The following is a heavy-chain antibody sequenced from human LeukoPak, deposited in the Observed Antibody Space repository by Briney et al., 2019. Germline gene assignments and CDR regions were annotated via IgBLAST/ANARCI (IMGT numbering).Heavy chain of an antibody. V-gene: IGHV1-69*05. D-gene: IGHD3-22*01. CDR2: IIPIFGTA. CDR3: ARQTLEYYYDSSGYRFDY. Sequence: SVKVSCKASGGTFSSYAISWVRQAPGQGLEWMRGIIPIFGTANYAQKFQGRVTITTDESTSTAYMELSSLRSEDTAVYYCARQTLEYYYDSSGYRFDYWGQGTLVTVSS. J-gene: IGHJ4*02. CDR1: GGTFSSYA.